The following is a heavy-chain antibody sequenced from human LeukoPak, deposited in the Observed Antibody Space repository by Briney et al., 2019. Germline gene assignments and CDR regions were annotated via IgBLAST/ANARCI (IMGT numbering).Heavy chain of an antibody. CDR2: IYHSGGT. J-gene: IGHJ4*02. Sequence: KPSGTLSLTCAVSGGSISSSNWWSWVRQPPGKGLEWIGEIYHSGGTNYNPSLKSRVTISVDKSKNQFSLKLSSVTAADTAVYYCARAQAFASMAYFDYWGQGALVTVSS. CDR1: GGSISSSNW. CDR3: ARAQAFASMAYFDY. D-gene: IGHD2/OR15-2a*01. V-gene: IGHV4-4*02.